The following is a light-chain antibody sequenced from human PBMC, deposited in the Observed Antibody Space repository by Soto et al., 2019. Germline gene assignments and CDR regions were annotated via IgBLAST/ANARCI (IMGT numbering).Light chain of an antibody. CDR1: SSDVGGYNY. J-gene: IGLJ1*01. Sequence: QSALTQPASVSGSPGQSITISCTGTSSDVGGYNYVSWYQQHPGKAPKLMIYEVSNRPSGVSNRFSGSKSGNTASLTISGXXXXXXXDXYCSSYTSSSTLVFGTGTKLTV. CDR2: EVS. CDR3: SSYTSSSTLV. V-gene: IGLV2-14*01.